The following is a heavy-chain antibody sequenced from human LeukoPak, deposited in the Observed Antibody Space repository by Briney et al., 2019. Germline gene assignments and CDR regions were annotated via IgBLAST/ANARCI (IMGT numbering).Heavy chain of an antibody. CDR3: ARGKGGWPVVVVPAAINFDY. J-gene: IGHJ4*02. CDR2: MNPNSGNT. V-gene: IGHV1-8*01. CDR1: GYTSTSYD. D-gene: IGHD2-2*01. Sequence: ASVKVSCKASGYTSTSYDINWVRQATGQGLEWMGWMNPNSGNTGYAQKFQGRVTMTRNTSISTAYMELSSLRSEDTAVYYCARGKGGWPVVVVPAAINFDYWGQGTLVTVSS.